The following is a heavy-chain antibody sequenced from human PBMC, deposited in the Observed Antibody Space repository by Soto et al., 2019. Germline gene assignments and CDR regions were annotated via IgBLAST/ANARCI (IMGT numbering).Heavy chain of an antibody. CDR2: INPSGGST. CDR3: ARAAYDTSGYHESPFDY. V-gene: IGHV1-46*01. J-gene: IGHJ4*02. D-gene: IGHD3-22*01. Sequence: ASVKVSCKASGYTFTSYYMQWVRQAPGQGLEWMGIINPSGGSTTYAQKFQGRVTMTRDTSTSTVYMELSSLRSEDTAVYYCARAAYDTSGYHESPFDYWGQGTLVTVSS. CDR1: GYTFTSYY.